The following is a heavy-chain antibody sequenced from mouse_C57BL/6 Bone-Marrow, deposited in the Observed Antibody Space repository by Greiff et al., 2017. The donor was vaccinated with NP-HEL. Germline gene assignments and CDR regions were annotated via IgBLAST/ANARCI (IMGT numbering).Heavy chain of an antibody. Sequence: EVQLQQSGPELVKPGASVKISCKASGFSFTGYYMNWVKQSPEKSLEWIGEINPRNGGTTYNQKFKAKATLTVDKSYSTAYTQHKRLTSEDSAVSSCARQFITSVSRCFDYWGQGTTLTVSS. CDR3: ARQFITSVSRCFDY. CDR2: INPRNGGT. CDR1: GFSFTGYY. J-gene: IGHJ2*01. D-gene: IGHD1-1*01. V-gene: IGHV1-42*01.